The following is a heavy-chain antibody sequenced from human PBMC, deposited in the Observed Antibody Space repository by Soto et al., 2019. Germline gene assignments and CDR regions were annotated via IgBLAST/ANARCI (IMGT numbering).Heavy chain of an antibody. Sequence: PGGSLRLSCAASGFTFSSYWMTWVRQAPGKGLEWVANIKQDGSEKYYVDSVKGRFTISRDNAKNSLNLQMNSLRAEDTAVYYCARLRNFGWLLPGFDYWGQGTLVTVSS. CDR1: GFTFSSYW. CDR2: IKQDGSEK. CDR3: ARLRNFGWLLPGFDY. V-gene: IGHV3-7*01. J-gene: IGHJ4*02. D-gene: IGHD3-9*01.